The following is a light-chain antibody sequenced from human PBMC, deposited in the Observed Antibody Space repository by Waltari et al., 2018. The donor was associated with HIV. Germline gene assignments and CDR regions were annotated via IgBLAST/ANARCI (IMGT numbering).Light chain of an antibody. V-gene: IGLV2-14*01. J-gene: IGLJ1*01. CDR2: EVI. CDR1: NNDIGYYDY. CDR3: GSFAYGSTFYV. Sequence: QSALTQPASMSGSPGQSITISCTGTNNDIGYYDYVSWYQHYPGKAPKLLIYEVINRPPGISSRFSGSKSGNTASLTISGLQAEDEADYFCGSFAYGSTFYVFGNGT.